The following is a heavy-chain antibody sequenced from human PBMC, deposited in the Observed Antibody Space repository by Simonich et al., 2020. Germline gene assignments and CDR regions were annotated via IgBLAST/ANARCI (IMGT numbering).Heavy chain of an antibody. CDR1: GGSFSGYY. Sequence: QVQLQQWGAGLLKPSETLSLTCAVYGGSFSGYYWSWIRQPPGKGLEWIGETNHSGSTNYNPSLKSRVPISVDTSKNQFSLKLSSVTAADTAVYYCARGKGWKNAFDIWGQGTMVTVSS. CDR3: ARGKGWKNAFDI. CDR2: TNHSGST. D-gene: IGHD1-1*01. V-gene: IGHV4-34*01. J-gene: IGHJ3*02.